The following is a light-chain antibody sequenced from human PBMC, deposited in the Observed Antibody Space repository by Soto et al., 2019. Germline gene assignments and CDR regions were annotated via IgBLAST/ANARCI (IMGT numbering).Light chain of an antibody. Sequence: QSALTQPPSASGSPGQSVTISCTGTIDDVGAYHYVSWYRQFPGEAPQLIIYEVTKRPSGVPDRFSGSKSGNTASLTVSGLRADDEADYYCSSYGGFNNVIFGGGTKVTVL. J-gene: IGLJ2*01. CDR2: EVT. CDR1: IDDVGAYHY. V-gene: IGLV2-8*01. CDR3: SSYGGFNNVI.